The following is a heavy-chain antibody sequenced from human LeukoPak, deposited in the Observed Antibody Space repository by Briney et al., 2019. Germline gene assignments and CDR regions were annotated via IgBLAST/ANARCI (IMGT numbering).Heavy chain of an antibody. CDR2: IQAKAYGGAT. V-gene: IGHV3-49*04. CDR1: GFTFGDYA. Sequence: PGGSLRLSCSTSGFTFGDYAMSWVRQAPGKGLEWVGFIQAKAYGGATKYAASVNGRFSISSDDSQSIANLQMNDLKTEDTAVYYCTRAPHPRCSSSGCYLDYWGQGTLVTVSS. D-gene: IGHD2-2*01. CDR3: TRAPHPRCSSSGCYLDY. J-gene: IGHJ4*02.